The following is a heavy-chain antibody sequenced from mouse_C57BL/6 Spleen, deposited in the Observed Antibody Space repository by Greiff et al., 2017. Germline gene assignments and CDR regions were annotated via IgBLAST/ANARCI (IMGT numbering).Heavy chain of an antibody. J-gene: IGHJ2*01. V-gene: IGHV1-81*01. CDR3: ARGGYGNPLDY. CDR2: IYPRSGNT. Sequence: VQLQQSGAELARPGASVKLSCTASGYTFTSYGISWVKQRTGQDLEWIGEIYPRSGNTYYNEKFKGKATLTADKTSRTAYMELRSLTYEDSAVYFCARGGYGNPLDYWGQVTTLTVSS. D-gene: IGHD2-1*01. CDR1: GYTFTSYG.